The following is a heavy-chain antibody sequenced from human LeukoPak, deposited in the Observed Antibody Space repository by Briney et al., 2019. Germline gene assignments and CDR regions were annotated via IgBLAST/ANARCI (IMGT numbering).Heavy chain of an antibody. V-gene: IGHV4-39*07. CDR3: ARLHPGGI. J-gene: IGHJ4*02. D-gene: IGHD3-16*01. Sequence: SETLSLTCTVSGGSISSSSYYWGWIRQPPGKGLEWIGTIYYSGSTYYNPSLKSRVTISVDTSKNQFSLKLSSVTAADTAVYYCARLHPGGIWGQGTLVTVSS. CDR2: IYYSGST. CDR1: GGSISSSSYY.